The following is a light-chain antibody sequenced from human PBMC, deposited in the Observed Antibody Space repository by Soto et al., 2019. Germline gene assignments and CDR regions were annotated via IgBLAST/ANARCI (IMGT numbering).Light chain of an antibody. V-gene: IGKV1-39*01. CDR3: QQSYSTPPWT. CDR1: QSISIY. CDR2: AAS. Sequence: DIQMTQSPSSLSASVGDRVTITCRASQSISIYLNWYQQKPGKAPKLLIYAASTLQGGVPSRFSGSGSGTDFTLTINSLQPEDFATYYCQQSYSTPPWTVGQGTKVEIK. J-gene: IGKJ1*01.